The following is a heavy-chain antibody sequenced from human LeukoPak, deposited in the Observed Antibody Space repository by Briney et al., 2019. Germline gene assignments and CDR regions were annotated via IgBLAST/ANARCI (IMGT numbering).Heavy chain of an antibody. V-gene: IGHV3-7*03. Sequence: PGGSLRLSCAASGFTVSSNYMSWVRQAPGKGLEWVANIKQDGSEKYYVDSVKGRFTISRDNAKNPLYLQMNSLRAEDTAVYYCARAGSSSWFDYWGQGTLVTVSS. CDR1: GFTVSSNY. D-gene: IGHD6-13*01. J-gene: IGHJ4*02. CDR2: IKQDGSEK. CDR3: ARAGSSSWFDY.